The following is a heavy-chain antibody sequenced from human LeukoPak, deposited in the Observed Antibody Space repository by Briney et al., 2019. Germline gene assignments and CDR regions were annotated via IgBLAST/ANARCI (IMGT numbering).Heavy chain of an antibody. CDR1: GDSISSSY. Sequence: SETLSLTCTVSGDSISSSYWSWIRQPPGKGLEWIGYIYYSGSTNYNPSLKSRVTISVDTSKNQFSLRLSPVTAADTAVYYCASYYYGSGSPNSAWDYWGQGTLVTVSS. CDR3: ASYYYGSGSPNSAWDY. V-gene: IGHV4-59*01. CDR2: IYYSGST. J-gene: IGHJ4*02. D-gene: IGHD3-10*01.